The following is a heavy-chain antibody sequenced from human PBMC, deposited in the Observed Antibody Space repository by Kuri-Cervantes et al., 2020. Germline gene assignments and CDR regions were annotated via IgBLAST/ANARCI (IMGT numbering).Heavy chain of an antibody. Sequence: GESLKISCAASGFTFSSYSMNWVRQAPGKGLEWVAVISYDGSNKYYADSVKGRFTISRDNSKNTLYLQMNSLRAEDTAVYYCASRPDSSGFRWGQGTLVTVSS. J-gene: IGHJ4*02. V-gene: IGHV3-30*03. CDR3: ASRPDSSGFR. CDR2: ISYDGSNK. D-gene: IGHD3-22*01. CDR1: GFTFSSYS.